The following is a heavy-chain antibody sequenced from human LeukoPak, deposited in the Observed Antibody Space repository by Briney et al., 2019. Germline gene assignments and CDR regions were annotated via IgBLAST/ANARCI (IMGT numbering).Heavy chain of an antibody. CDR2: IYYSGST. V-gene: IGHV4-59*01. Sequence: SETLSLTCTVSGGSISSYYWSWIRQPPGKGLEWIGYIYYSGSTNYNPSLKSRVTISVDTSKNQSSLKLSSVTAADTAVYYCARGNWNRRNFDYWGQGTLVTVSS. CDR1: GGSISSYY. D-gene: IGHD1-20*01. J-gene: IGHJ4*02. CDR3: ARGNWNRRNFDY.